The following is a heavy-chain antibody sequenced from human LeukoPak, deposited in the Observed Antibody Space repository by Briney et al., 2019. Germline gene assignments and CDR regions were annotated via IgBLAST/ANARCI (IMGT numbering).Heavy chain of an antibody. Sequence: GGSLRLSCAASGFTFDDYGMSWVRQAPGKGLEWVSGINWNGGSTGYADSVKGRFTISRDNAKNSLYLQMNSLRAEDTALYHCARLLGELSIFDYWGQGTLVTVSS. CDR3: ARLLGELSIFDY. J-gene: IGHJ4*02. CDR2: INWNGGST. D-gene: IGHD3-16*02. V-gene: IGHV3-20*01. CDR1: GFTFDDYG.